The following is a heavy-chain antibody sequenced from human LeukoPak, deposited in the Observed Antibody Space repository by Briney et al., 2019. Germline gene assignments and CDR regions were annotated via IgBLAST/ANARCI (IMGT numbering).Heavy chain of an antibody. CDR2: INHSGST. Sequence: KPSETLSLTCAVYGGSFSGYSWSWIRQPPGKGLEWIGEINHSGSTNYNPSLRSRVTISMDTSRNQFSLRLTSVTAADTAVYYCARVKVPNVDLWDKGATVTVSS. CDR3: ARVKVPNVDL. CDR1: GGSFSGYS. J-gene: IGHJ6*03. V-gene: IGHV4-34*01.